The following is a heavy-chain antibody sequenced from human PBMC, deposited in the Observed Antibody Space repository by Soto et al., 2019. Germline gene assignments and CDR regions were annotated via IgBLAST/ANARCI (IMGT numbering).Heavy chain of an antibody. CDR2: TYYRSKWYN. D-gene: IGHD1-1*01. CDR1: GDSVSSNSAG. Sequence: PSQTLSLTCDISGDSVSSNSAGWNWIRQTPSRGLEWLGRTYYRSKWYNNYAVSVKSRITINPDTSKNHFSLQLNSVTPEDTAVCYCARGSWDDVSGHYYMDVWGKGTTVTVSS. V-gene: IGHV6-1*01. J-gene: IGHJ6*03. CDR3: ARGSWDDVSGHYYMDV.